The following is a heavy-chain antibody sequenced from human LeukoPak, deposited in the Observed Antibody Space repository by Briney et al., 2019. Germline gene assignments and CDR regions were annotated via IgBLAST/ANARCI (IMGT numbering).Heavy chain of an antibody. CDR2: TYYRSKWYT. D-gene: IGHD1-1*01. CDR3: ARSTGPIDY. CDR1: GDIVSSNSAA. Sequence: SQALSLTCAISGDIVSSNSAAWNWIRQSPSRGLEWLGRTYYRSKWYTYYAASVKSRIAINRDTSKNQFSLQLNSVTPEDTAVYYCARSTGPIDYWGQGTLVTVSS. J-gene: IGHJ4*02. V-gene: IGHV6-1*01.